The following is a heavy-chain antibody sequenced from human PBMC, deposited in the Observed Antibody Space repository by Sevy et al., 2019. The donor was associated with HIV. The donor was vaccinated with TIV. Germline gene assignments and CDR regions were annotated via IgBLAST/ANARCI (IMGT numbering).Heavy chain of an antibody. V-gene: IGHV3-11*01. CDR2: ISSSGSSI. J-gene: IGHJ6*01. Sequence: GGSLRLSCAASGFTFSDYYMSWIRQAPGKGLEWVSYISSSGSSIYYTDSVKGRFTISRDNAKNSLYLQMNGLRAEDTAVYYFARVRIDYGSGSPESYYYYGLDVWGQGTTVTVSS. CDR3: ARVRIDYGSGSPESYYYYGLDV. D-gene: IGHD3-10*01. CDR1: GFTFSDYY.